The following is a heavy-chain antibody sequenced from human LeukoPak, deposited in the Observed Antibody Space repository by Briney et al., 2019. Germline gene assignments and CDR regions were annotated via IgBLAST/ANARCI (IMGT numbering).Heavy chain of an antibody. V-gene: IGHV5-51*01. D-gene: IGHD5-18*01. CDR3: ARHRLVTRAAFDI. Sequence: GESLKISCKGSGYSFTSYWIGWVRQMPGKGLEWMGIIYPGDSDTRCSPSFQGQVTISADKSISTAYLQWSSLKASDTAMYYCARHRLVTRAAFDIWGQGTMVTVSS. CDR2: IYPGDSDT. J-gene: IGHJ3*02. CDR1: GYSFTSYW.